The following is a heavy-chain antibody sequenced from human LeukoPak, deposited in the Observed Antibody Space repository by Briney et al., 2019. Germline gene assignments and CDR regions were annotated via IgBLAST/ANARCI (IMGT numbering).Heavy chain of an antibody. Sequence: ASVKVSCKASGYTFTSYGISWVRQDPGQGLEWMGWISAYNGNTNYAQKLQGRVTMTTDTSTSTAYMELRSLRSDDTAVYYCARDHDLLPHDREGQDYWGQGTLVTVSS. CDR3: ARDHDLLPHDREGQDY. D-gene: IGHD3-22*01. CDR1: GYTFTSYG. V-gene: IGHV1-18*01. J-gene: IGHJ4*02. CDR2: ISAYNGNT.